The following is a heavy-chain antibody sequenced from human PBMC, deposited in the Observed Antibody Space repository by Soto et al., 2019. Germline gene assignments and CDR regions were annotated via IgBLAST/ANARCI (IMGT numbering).Heavy chain of an antibody. D-gene: IGHD1-26*01. V-gene: IGHV3-74*01. Sequence: RRSLRLSCAASGLTFSSYWMHWVRQAPGKGLVWVSRINTDGSSTTYADSVKGRFTISRDNTKNTLYLQMNSLRVEDTAVYYCARASGSNIHFDYWGQGT. CDR2: INTDGSST. J-gene: IGHJ4*02. CDR1: GLTFSSYW. CDR3: ARASGSNIHFDY.